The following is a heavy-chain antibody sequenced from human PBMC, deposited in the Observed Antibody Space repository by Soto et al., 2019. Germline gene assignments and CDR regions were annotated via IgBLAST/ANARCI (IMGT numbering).Heavy chain of an antibody. V-gene: IGHV3-11*01. CDR1: GFTFSDYY. J-gene: IGHJ6*02. D-gene: IGHD6-13*01. CDR3: ARGEQLVPYYGMDV. Sequence: GGSLRLSCAASGFTFSDYYMSWIRQAAGKGLEWVSYISSSGSTIYYADSVKGRFTISRDNAKNSLYLQMNSLRAEDTAVYYCARGEQLVPYYGMDVWGQGTTVTVSS. CDR2: ISSSGSTI.